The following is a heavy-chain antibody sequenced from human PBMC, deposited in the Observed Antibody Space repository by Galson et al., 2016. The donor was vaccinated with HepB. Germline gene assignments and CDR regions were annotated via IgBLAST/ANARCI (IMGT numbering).Heavy chain of an antibody. D-gene: IGHD6-19*01. V-gene: IGHV3-21*01. Sequence: SLRLFCAASGFTLSSYSLNWVRQAPGKGLEWVSSISSSSTYIYYADSVKGRFTISRDNAKNSLHLQMNSLRAEDTAVYYCARDHRGRWLTDYYYYYGLDVWGQGTTVTVSS. J-gene: IGHJ6*02. CDR1: GFTLSSYS. CDR2: ISSSSTYI. CDR3: ARDHRGRWLTDYYYYYGLDV.